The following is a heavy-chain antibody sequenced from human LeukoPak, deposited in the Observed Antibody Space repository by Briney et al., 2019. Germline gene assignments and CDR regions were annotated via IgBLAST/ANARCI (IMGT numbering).Heavy chain of an antibody. Sequence: GGSLRLSCAASGFTFSSFEMSWVRQAPGKGLEWVSYISSSGITIYYADSMKGRFTISRDNAKNSLYLQMNSLRAEDTALYYCAREKPFYDSSGYYYPIAFDYWGQGTLVTVSS. CDR3: AREKPFYDSSGYYYPIAFDY. D-gene: IGHD3-22*01. J-gene: IGHJ4*02. CDR2: ISSSGITI. V-gene: IGHV3-48*03. CDR1: GFTFSSFE.